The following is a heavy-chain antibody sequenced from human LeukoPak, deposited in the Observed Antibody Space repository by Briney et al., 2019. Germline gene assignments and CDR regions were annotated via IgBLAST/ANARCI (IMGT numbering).Heavy chain of an antibody. Sequence: SETLSLTCAVSGGSISSGGYSWSWIRQPPGKGLEWIGYIYHSGSTYYNPSLKSRVTISVDRSKNQFSLKLSSVTAADTAVYYCGRGLGGTTNWGQGTLVTVSS. J-gene: IGHJ4*02. CDR1: GGSISSGGYS. V-gene: IGHV4-30-2*01. D-gene: IGHD3-10*01. CDR3: GRGLGGTTN. CDR2: IYHSGST.